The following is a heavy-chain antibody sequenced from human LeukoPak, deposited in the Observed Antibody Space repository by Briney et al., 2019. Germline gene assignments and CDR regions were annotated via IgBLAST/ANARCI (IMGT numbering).Heavy chain of an antibody. V-gene: IGHV5-51*01. D-gene: IGHD2-2*01. CDR3: ARRPFFAWGYCSSTSCPNNWFDP. CDR2: IYPGDSDT. CDR1: GYSFTSYW. Sequence: GESLKISCKGSGYSFTSYWIGWVRRMPGKGLEWMGIIYPGDSDTRYSPSFQGQVTISADKSISTAYLQWSSLKASDTAMYYCARRPFFAWGYCSSTSCPNNWFDPWGQGTLVTVSS. J-gene: IGHJ5*02.